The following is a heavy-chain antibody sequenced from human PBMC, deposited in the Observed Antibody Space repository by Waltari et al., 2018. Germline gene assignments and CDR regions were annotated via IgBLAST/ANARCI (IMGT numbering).Heavy chain of an antibody. D-gene: IGHD6-6*01. V-gene: IGHV4-39*01. J-gene: IGHJ3*02. CDR1: GGSISSSAYS. CDR3: ARKGRDSSSSRKAFDI. CDR2: VYYSGST. Sequence: QLQLQESGPGLVKPSETLSLTCTVSGGSISSSAYSWDWFRQPPVKGLEWIGSVYYSGSTYYNTSLKSRVTISVDTSKNQFSLILSSVTAADTAVYYCARKGRDSSSSRKAFDIWGQGTMVTVSS.